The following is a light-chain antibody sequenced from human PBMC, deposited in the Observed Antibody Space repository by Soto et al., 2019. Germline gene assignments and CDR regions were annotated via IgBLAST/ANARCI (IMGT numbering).Light chain of an antibody. CDR2: GAS. Sequence: EIVMTQSPATLSVSPGERATLSCRASQSFSSNLAWYQQKPGQAPRLLIYGASTRATGIPARFSGSGSGTEFTLTISSLQSEDFAVYYCQQYNNWPLYTFGQGTKVDI. V-gene: IGKV3-15*01. CDR3: QQYNNWPLYT. CDR1: QSFSSN. J-gene: IGKJ2*01.